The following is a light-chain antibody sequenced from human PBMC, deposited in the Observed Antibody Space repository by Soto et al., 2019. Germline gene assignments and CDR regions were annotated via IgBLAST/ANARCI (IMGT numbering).Light chain of an antibody. J-gene: IGKJ4*01. CDR3: EDYSSSSGLT. CDR1: QSISSW. V-gene: IGKV1-5*03. CDR2: QAS. Sequence: DIQMTQSPSTLSASVGDRVTITCRASQSISSWLAWYQQKPGKAPKLLIFQASSLKSGVPSRFSGSGSATEYTLTISSLQPDDFATYYCEDYSSSSGLTFGGGTKVDIK.